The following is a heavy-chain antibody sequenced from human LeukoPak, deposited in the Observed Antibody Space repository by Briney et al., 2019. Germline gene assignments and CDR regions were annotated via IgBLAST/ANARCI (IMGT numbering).Heavy chain of an antibody. D-gene: IGHD3-22*01. J-gene: IGHJ4*02. CDR3: ARKDSSPRTFDY. CDR2: KKEDGSEK. V-gene: IGHV3-7*02. CDR1: GFGFRNFC. Sequence: GGSLGLSCAPSGFGFRNFCIGGAPRAPGKGWGGGANKKEDGSEKNYVDSVKGRFTISRDNAKNSLYLQMNSLRAEDTAVYYCARKDSSPRTFDYWGQGTLVTVSS.